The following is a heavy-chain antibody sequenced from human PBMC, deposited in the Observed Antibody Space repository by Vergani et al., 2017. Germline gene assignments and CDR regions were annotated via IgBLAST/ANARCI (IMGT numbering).Heavy chain of an antibody. CDR2: ISAYNGNT. Sequence: QVPLVQSGAEVKTPGASVKVSCKASGYPFTSYGISWVRQAPGQGLEWMGWISAYNGNTNDAQKLQGRVTMTTDTSTSTAYMELRSLRADDTAVYYCAREDWVGGYGMDVWGQGPTVTVSS. D-gene: IGHD1-26*01. V-gene: IGHV1-18*04. CDR1: GYPFTSYG. J-gene: IGHJ6*02. CDR3: AREDWVGGYGMDV.